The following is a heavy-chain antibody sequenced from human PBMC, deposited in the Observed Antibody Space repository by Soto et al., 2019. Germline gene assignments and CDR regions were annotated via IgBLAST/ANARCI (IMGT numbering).Heavy chain of an antibody. Sequence: SETLSLTCTVSGGSISSSGYYWGWIRQPPGKGLEWIGSIFYSGSTYYNPSLKSRVTISVDTSKNQFSLKLSSVTAADTAVYYCACIFSGGYSYAFYYYGMDVWGQGTTVTVSS. CDR1: GGSISSSGYY. D-gene: IGHD5-18*01. V-gene: IGHV4-39*01. CDR3: ACIFSGGYSYAFYYYGMDV. J-gene: IGHJ6*02. CDR2: IFYSGST.